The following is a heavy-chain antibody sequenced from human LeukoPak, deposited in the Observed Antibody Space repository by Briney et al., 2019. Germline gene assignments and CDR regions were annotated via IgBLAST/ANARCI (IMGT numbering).Heavy chain of an antibody. Sequence: PSETLSLTCTVSGGSISSYILSWIRQPPGKGLEWIGYIYYSGSTNYNPSLKSRVTISVDTSKNQSSLKLSSVTAADPAVYYFARADGRRFDPWGQGTLVTVSS. CDR3: ARADGRRFDP. CDR2: IYYSGST. J-gene: IGHJ5*02. CDR1: GGSISSYI. D-gene: IGHD2-15*01. V-gene: IGHV4-59*01.